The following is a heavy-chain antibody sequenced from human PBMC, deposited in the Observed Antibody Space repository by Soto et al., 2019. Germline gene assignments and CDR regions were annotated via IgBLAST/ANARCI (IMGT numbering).Heavy chain of an antibody. CDR3: ARDPSFTLRSAGFYFQH. V-gene: IGHV1-46*01. CDR2: INPSSGGT. J-gene: IGHJ1*01. CDR1: GYTFSTYY. Sequence: GASVKVSCKASGYTFSTYYMHWVRQAPGQGLEWMGIINPSSGGTSYAQKFQGRVTMSTDTSTSTVYMELSNLRSEDTAVYYCARDPSFTLRSAGFYFQHWGQGTLVTVS. D-gene: IGHD6-13*01.